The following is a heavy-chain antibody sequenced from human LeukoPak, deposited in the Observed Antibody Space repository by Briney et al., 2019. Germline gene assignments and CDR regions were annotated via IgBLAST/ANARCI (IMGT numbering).Heavy chain of an antibody. V-gene: IGHV4-61*02. J-gene: IGHJ4*02. Sequence: SETLSLTCTVSGGSLSSGSYYWRWLRQPAGTGLEWIGRIYTSGSTNYTPSLKSRVTISVDTSKNQFSLKLSSVTAADTAVYYCARVNTIFGVADYWGQGTLVTVSS. CDR1: GGSLSSGSYY. CDR3: ARVNTIFGVADY. CDR2: IYTSGST. D-gene: IGHD3-3*01.